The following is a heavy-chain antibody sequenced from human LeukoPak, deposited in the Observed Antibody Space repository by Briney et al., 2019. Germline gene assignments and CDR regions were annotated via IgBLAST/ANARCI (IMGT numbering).Heavy chain of an antibody. CDR2: ISGSGGST. CDR3: AKVIAAAGRYWYFDL. CDR1: GFTFSSYA. V-gene: IGHV3-23*01. Sequence: GGSLRLSCAASGFTFSSYAMSWVRQAPGKGLEWVSAISGSGGSTYYADSVKGRFTISRDNSKNTLYLQMNSLRAEDTAVYYCAKVIAAAGRYWYFDLWGRGTLVTVSS. J-gene: IGHJ2*01. D-gene: IGHD6-13*01.